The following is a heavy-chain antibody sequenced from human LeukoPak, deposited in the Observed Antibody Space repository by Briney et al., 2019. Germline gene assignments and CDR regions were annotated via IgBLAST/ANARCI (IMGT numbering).Heavy chain of an antibody. V-gene: IGHV3-74*01. CDR2: INTDGSST. CDR3: ARDGVLGVVVPAGWFDP. J-gene: IGHJ5*02. CDR1: GFTFSSYW. Sequence: GGSLRLSCAASGFTFSSYWMHWVRQAPGKGLVWVSRINTDGSSTSYADSVKGRFTISRDNSKNTLYLQMNSLRAEDTAVYYCARDGVLGVVVPAGWFDPWGQGALVTVSS. D-gene: IGHD2-2*01.